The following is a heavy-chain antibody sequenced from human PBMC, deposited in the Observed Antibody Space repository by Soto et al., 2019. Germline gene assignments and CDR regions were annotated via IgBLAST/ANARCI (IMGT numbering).Heavy chain of an antibody. Sequence: SETLSLTCTVSGGSISSSDYYWCWIRQPPGKGLEWIGNIYYSGSASYNPSLKSRVTISVDTSKSQVSLKLSSVTAADTAVYNCVSGYPWVGFDYWGQGTLVTVS. CDR1: GGSISSSDYY. D-gene: IGHD5-18*01. J-gene: IGHJ4*02. CDR3: VSGYPWVGFDY. V-gene: IGHV4-39*01. CDR2: IYYSGSA.